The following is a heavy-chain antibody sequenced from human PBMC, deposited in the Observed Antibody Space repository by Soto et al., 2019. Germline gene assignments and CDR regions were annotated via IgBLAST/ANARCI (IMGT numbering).Heavy chain of an antibody. CDR1: GGSFSKKA. J-gene: IGHJ2*01. CDR3: ARGASSGFEYWYFDL. CDR2: INTKFGAT. V-gene: IGHV1-69*01. Sequence: QVQLVQSGAELKKPGSSVKVSCKASGGSFSKKAISWLRQAPGQGLEWMGGINTKFGATNYAPKFQGRITITADESTNTVYMTLSTLTFEDTAVYYCARGASSGFEYWYFDLWGRGTLVSVSS. D-gene: IGHD5-12*01.